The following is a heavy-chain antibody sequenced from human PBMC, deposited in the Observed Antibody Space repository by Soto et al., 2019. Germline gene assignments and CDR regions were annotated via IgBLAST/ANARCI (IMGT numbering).Heavy chain of an antibody. CDR1: GFTFSSYG. D-gene: IGHD3-16*02. CDR3: AKENYVWGSYHIDY. Sequence: QVQLVESGGGVVQPGRSLRLSCAASGFTFSSYGMHWVRQAPGKGLEWVAVISYDGSNKYYADSVKGRFTISRDNSKNTLYLQMTSLRTEDTAVYYCAKENYVWGSYHIDYWGQGTLVTVSS. J-gene: IGHJ4*02. V-gene: IGHV3-30*18. CDR2: ISYDGSNK.